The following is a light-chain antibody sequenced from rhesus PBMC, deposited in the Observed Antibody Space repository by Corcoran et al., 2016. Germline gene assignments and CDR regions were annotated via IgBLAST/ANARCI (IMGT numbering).Light chain of an antibody. J-gene: IGLJ1*01. V-gene: IGLV3-44*01. CDR3: QVWDNNNELYF. CDR2: YGG. CDR1: NIGHKD. Sequence: SSDLAQPPSVSVPPGQTATITCTGNNIGHKDVYWYQQKPPQAPMLVISYGGERPSGIPERLSASKSGDTVTLTISGVEAGDEADYYCQVWDNNNELYFFGGGTRLTAL.